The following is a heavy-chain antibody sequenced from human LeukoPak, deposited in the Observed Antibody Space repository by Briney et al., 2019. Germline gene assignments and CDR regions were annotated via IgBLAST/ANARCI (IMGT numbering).Heavy chain of an antibody. CDR3: VRDQGAAGDY. CDR1: GFTFSKYW. CDR2: IDQDGSEN. Sequence: GGSLRLSCAASGFTFSKYWMTWVRQAPGEGLEWVANIDQDGSENFYVDSVKGRFTISRDNAKNSLYLQMNSLSLDDTALYYCVRDQGAAGDYWGQGTLVTVSS. J-gene: IGHJ4*02. V-gene: IGHV3-7*01. D-gene: IGHD6-13*01.